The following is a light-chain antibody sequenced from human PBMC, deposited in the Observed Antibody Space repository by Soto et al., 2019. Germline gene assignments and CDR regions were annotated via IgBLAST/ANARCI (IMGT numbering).Light chain of an antibody. CDR1: SSDVGGYNY. CDR2: DVS. V-gene: IGLV2-14*03. J-gene: IGLJ2*01. Sequence: QSVLTQPASVSGSPGQSITISCTGTSSDVGGYNYVSWHQQHPGKVPKLMIYDVSHRPSGVSNRFSGSKSGNTASLTISGLQDEDEADYYCSSYTSSITVVFGGGTKLTVL. CDR3: SSYTSSITVV.